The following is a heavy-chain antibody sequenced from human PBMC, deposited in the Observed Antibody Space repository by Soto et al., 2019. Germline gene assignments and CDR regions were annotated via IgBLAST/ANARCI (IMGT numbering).Heavy chain of an antibody. CDR3: ASEPLT. CDR1: GGSISSGGYY. J-gene: IGHJ4*01. Sequence: QVQLQESGPGLVKPSQTLSLTCTVSGGSISSGGYYWSWIRQHPGKGLEWFGYNYYSGSTYYNPSLTCGVTIAVDTSKNDFSLTLSCVTAAGTAVYYCASEPLTWGHGTLLTVAS. V-gene: IGHV4-31*03. CDR2: NYYSGST.